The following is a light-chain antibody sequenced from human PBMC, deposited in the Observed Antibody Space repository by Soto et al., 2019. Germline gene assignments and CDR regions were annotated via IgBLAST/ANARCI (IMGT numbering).Light chain of an antibody. Sequence: IQMTQSPSSLSASVRDRVTITCRASQSISTYLNWYQQKPGKAPNLLIYSASNLQSGVPSRFSGSGSGTDFTLTISSLQPEDFAAYYCQQSYGTPITFGQGTRLEIK. J-gene: IGKJ5*01. CDR1: QSISTY. V-gene: IGKV1-39*01. CDR3: QQSYGTPIT. CDR2: SAS.